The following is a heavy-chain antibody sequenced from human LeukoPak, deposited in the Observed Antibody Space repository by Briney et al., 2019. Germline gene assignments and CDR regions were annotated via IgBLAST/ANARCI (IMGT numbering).Heavy chain of an antibody. CDR1: GGSFSGYY. CDR2: INHSGST. CDR3: AGGYKYAYYNYYYMDV. J-gene: IGHJ6*03. V-gene: IGHV4-34*01. Sequence: TSETMSLPCAVYGGSFSGYYWSWIRQPPGKGLEWIGEINHSGSTYYNPSLKSRVTISVDTSKNQFSLKLSSVTAADTAVYYCAGGYKYAYYNYYYMDVWGKGTTVTVSS. D-gene: IGHD5-24*01.